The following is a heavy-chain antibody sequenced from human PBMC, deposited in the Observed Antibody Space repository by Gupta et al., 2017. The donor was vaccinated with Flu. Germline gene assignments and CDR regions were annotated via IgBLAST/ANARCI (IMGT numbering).Heavy chain of an antibody. V-gene: IGHV3-33*01. CDR3: ARDHCSLPYYFCYGMDV. CDR2: IWYDGSDA. Sequence: QVQVVESGGGVVQPGRSLRLSCAASGFTFSSYSIHWVRQAPGKGLEWVAVIWYDGSDAYYADSVKGRFTISRDNYKNTLYLEMNSLRAEDTAVYYCARDHCSLPYYFCYGMDVWGQGTTVTVSS. J-gene: IGHJ6*02. D-gene: IGHD3-3*01. CDR1: GFTFSSYS.